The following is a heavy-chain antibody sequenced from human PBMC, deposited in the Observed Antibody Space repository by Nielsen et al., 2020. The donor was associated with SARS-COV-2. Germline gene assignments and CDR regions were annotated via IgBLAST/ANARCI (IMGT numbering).Heavy chain of an antibody. J-gene: IGHJ3*02. D-gene: IGHD2-15*01. CDR2: ISYDGSNK. V-gene: IGHV3-30*03. CDR1: GFTFSSYG. Sequence: GGSLRLSCAASGFTFSSYGMHWVRQAPGKGLEWVAVISYDGSNKYYADSVKGRFTISGDTSKKMLFLQMDSLRGDDTAVYYCARFAADRGSFDIWGQGTMVTVSS. CDR3: ARFAADRGSFDI.